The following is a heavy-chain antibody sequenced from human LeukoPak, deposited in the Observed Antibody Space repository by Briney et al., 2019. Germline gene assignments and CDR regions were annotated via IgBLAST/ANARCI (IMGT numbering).Heavy chain of an antibody. Sequence: GGSLRLSCAASGFTFNDYAMHWVRQAPGKGLEWVSGISWNSGSIGYADSVKGRFTISRDNAKNSLYLQMNSLRAEDTALYYCAKAMGSRSGYAIDYWGQGTLVTVSS. J-gene: IGHJ4*02. D-gene: IGHD5-12*01. CDR3: AKAMGSRSGYAIDY. V-gene: IGHV3-9*01. CDR2: ISWNSGSI. CDR1: GFTFNDYA.